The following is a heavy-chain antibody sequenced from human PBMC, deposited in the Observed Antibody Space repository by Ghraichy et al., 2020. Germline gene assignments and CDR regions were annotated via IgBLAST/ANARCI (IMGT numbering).Heavy chain of an antibody. D-gene: IGHD1-1*01. Sequence: SETLSLTCTVSGGSISSYYWSWIRQPPGKGLEWIGYIYYSGSTNYNPSLKSRVTISVDTSKNQFSLKLSSVTAADTAVYYCARHWGWGTGFDYWGQGTLVTVSS. V-gene: IGHV4-59*08. CDR2: IYYSGST. CDR1: GGSISSYY. J-gene: IGHJ4*02. CDR3: ARHWGWGTGFDY.